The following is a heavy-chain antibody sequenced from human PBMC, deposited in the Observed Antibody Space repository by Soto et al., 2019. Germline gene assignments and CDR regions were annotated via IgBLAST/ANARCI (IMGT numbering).Heavy chain of an antibody. CDR3: AKVAYSSSSPPLFDY. CDR2: ISYYGSNK. D-gene: IGHD6-6*01. V-gene: IGHV3-30*18. Sequence: PGGSLRLSCAASGFTFSSYGMNWVRQAPGKGLEWVAVISYYGSNKYYADSVKGRFTISRDNSKNTLYLQMNSLRAEDTAVYYCAKVAYSSSSPPLFDYWGQGTLVTVSS. CDR1: GFTFSSYG. J-gene: IGHJ4*02.